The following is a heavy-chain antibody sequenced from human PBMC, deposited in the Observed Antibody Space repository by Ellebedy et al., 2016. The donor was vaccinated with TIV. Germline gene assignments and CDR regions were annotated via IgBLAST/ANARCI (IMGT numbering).Heavy chain of an antibody. D-gene: IGHD4-17*01. J-gene: IGHJ3*02. Sequence: GGSLRLSCGASGFSFSSYWMSWVRQAPGKGLEWVANINQDGRQTYYVDSVKGRFTISRDNVKNSLFLEVISLRGDDTAVYYCATDGSYGAYLYPQHAFTMWGQGTMVAVSS. CDR2: INQDGRQT. CDR3: ATDGSYGAYLYPQHAFTM. CDR1: GFSFSSYW. V-gene: IGHV3-7*01.